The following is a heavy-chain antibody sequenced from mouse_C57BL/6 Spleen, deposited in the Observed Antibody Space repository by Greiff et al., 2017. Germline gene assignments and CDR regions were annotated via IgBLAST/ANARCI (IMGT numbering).Heavy chain of an antibody. J-gene: IGHJ2*01. CDR1: GFTFTDYY. V-gene: IGHV7-3*01. CDR3: ARDSGGYDGSKDY. CDR2: IRNTANGYTS. D-gene: IGHD2-14*01. Sequence: EVQLVESGGGLVQPGGSLSLSCAASGFTFTDYYMSWVRQPPGKALEWFGFIRNTANGYTSDYSVSVKGRFTISRDNSQSSLYLQMNAQGAADRANYCCARDSGGYDGSKDYWGQGTTLTVSS.